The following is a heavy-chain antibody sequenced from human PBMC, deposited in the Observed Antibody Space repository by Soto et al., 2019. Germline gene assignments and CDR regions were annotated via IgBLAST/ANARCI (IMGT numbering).Heavy chain of an antibody. CDR2: ISGNGGNT. V-gene: IGHV3-23*01. Sequence: DVQLLESGGGLVQPGGSLRLSCAASGFPLSRYVMSWVRQAPGKGLEWVSSISGNGGNTYYADSVKGRFTISRDNSNNTLYLQMNSLRAYDTAVYFCAKAVGGALASYWGQGTLVTASS. CDR1: GFPLSRYV. D-gene: IGHD3-16*01. CDR3: AKAVGGALASY. J-gene: IGHJ4*02.